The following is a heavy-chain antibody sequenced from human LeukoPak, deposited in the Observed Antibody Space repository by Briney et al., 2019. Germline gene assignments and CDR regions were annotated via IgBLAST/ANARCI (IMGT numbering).Heavy chain of an antibody. CDR3: ARVKGIAVAGTLYY. V-gene: IGHV1-2*02. CDR1: GYTSTGYY. D-gene: IGHD6-19*01. J-gene: IGHJ4*02. CDR2: INPNSGGT. Sequence: ASVKVSCKASGYTSTGYYMHLVRQAAGQGLEWMGWINPNSGGTNYAQKFQGRVTMTRDTSISTAYMELSRLRSDDTAVYYCARVKGIAVAGTLYYWGQGTLVTVSS.